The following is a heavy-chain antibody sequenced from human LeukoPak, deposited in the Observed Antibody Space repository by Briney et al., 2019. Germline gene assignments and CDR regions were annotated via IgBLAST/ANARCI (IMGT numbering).Heavy chain of an antibody. V-gene: IGHV4-39*07. CDR2: IYYSGST. CDR3: ARSGIVYYYYYMDV. D-gene: IGHD3-10*01. J-gene: IGHJ6*03. Sequence: SETLSLTCTVSGGSISSSSYYWGWIRQPPGKGLEGIGSIYYSGSTYYNPSLKSRVTISVDTSKNQFSLKLSSVTAADTAVYYCARSGIVYYYYYMDVWGKGTTVTVSS. CDR1: GGSISSSSYY.